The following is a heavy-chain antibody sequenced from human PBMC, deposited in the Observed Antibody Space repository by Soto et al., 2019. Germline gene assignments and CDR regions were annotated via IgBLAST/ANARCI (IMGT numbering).Heavy chain of an antibody. D-gene: IGHD6-13*01. J-gene: IGHJ5*02. CDR2: IYTSGST. CDR1: GGSISSDY. CDR3: ARVRGRAPAGTWWFDP. Sequence: SETLCLTCTVSGGSISSDYWSWIRQPAGKGLEWIGRIYTSGSTNYNPSLKRRVTMSVDKSKNQFSLKLRSVTAADTAVYYCARVRGRAPAGTWWFDPWGQGTLVTVS. V-gene: IGHV4-4*07.